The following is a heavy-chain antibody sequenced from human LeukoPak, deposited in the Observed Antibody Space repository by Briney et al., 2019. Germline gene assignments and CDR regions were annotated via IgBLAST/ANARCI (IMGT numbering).Heavy chain of an antibody. CDR1: GYTFTSYY. CDR3: ARTYYYDSSGYYYLDY. Sequence: ASVKVSCKASGYTFTSYYMHWVRQAPGQGLEWMGIINPSGGSTNYAQKFQGRVTITADESTSTAYMELSSLRSEDTAVYYCARTYYYDSSGYYYLDYWGQGTLVTVSS. V-gene: IGHV1-46*01. J-gene: IGHJ4*02. D-gene: IGHD3-22*01. CDR2: INPSGGST.